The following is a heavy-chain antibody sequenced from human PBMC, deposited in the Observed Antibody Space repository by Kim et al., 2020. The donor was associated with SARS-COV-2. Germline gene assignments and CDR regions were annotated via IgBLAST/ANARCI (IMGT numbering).Heavy chain of an antibody. CDR3: ARRRNGWYFDY. CDR1: GGSISSSSYY. Sequence: SETLSLTCTVSGGSISSSSYYWGWIRQPPGKGLEWIGSIYYSGSTYYNPSLKSRVTISVDTSKNQFSLKLSSVTAADTAVYYCARRRNGWYFDYWGQGTL. J-gene: IGHJ4*02. V-gene: IGHV4-39*01. CDR2: IYYSGST. D-gene: IGHD6-19*01.